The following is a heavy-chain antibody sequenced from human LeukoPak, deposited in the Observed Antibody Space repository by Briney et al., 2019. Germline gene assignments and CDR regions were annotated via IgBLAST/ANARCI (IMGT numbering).Heavy chain of an antibody. CDR1: GDTFSSYA. CDR3: ARGRGGGYDNFDY. J-gene: IGHJ4*02. V-gene: IGHV1-69*05. Sequence: SVKVSCKASGDTFSSYAINWVRQAPGQGLEGMGGIIPIFGTANYAQKFQGRVTMTRNTSISTAYMELSSLRSEDTAVDYCARGRGGGYDNFDYWGQGTLVTVSS. D-gene: IGHD5-12*01. CDR2: IIPIFGTA.